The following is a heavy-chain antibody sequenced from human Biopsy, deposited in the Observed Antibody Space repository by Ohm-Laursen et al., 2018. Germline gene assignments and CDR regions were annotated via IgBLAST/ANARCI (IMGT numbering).Heavy chain of an antibody. CDR1: GASVSSGSYD. CDR2: IYNDVST. J-gene: IGHJ3*01. V-gene: IGHV4-61*01. CDR3: ARGYAGLYEAFDF. Sequence: QTLSLTCTVSGASVSSGSYDWSWIRQPPGKGLEWIGNIYNDVSTKYNPSLRSRVTISADKSANQFSLKLRSVTAADTAVYYCARGYAGLYEAFDFWGQGTVVTVAS. D-gene: IGHD5-18*01.